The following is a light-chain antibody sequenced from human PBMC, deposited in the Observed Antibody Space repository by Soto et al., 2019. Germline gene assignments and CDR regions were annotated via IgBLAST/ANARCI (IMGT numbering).Light chain of an antibody. CDR2: GAS. CDR3: QQYTNWPYT. CDR1: QIFSSS. V-gene: IGKV3D-15*01. J-gene: IGKJ2*01. Sequence: EIVMTQSPATQSVSPGERVTLSCRASQIFSSSLAWYQQKPGQAPRLLIYGASTRATGIPARFSASGSGTEFTLTISTLQFEDFAVYYCQQYTNWPYTFGQGTKLEIK.